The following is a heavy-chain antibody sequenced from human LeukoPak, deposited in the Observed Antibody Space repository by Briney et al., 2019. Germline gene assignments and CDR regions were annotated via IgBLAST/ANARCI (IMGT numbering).Heavy chain of an antibody. CDR1: GYTFTSYG. CDR2: ISAYNGNT. J-gene: IGHJ4*02. V-gene: IGHV1-18*01. Sequence: ASVKVSCKASGYTFTSYGISWVRQAPGQGLEWMGWISAYNGNTNYAQKLQGRVTMTTDTSTSTAYMELRSLRSDDTAVYYCAKLGIGYSGYEYFDYWGQGTLVTVSS. D-gene: IGHD5-12*01. CDR3: AKLGIGYSGYEYFDY.